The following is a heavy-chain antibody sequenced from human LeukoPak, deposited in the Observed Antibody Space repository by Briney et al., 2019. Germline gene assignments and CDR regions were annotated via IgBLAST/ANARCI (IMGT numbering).Heavy chain of an antibody. J-gene: IGHJ5*02. V-gene: IGHV4-39*07. D-gene: IGHD2-2*02. CDR3: ARDSPDCGSTTCYKDWFDP. CDR1: GGSISSSTNW. Sequence: SGTLSLTCAVSGGSISSSTNWWSWVRQPPGKGLQWIGSVYYSGSTYYNPSLQSRVTISVDTSKNHFSLKLSSVTAADTAVYYCARDSPDCGSTTCYKDWFDPWGQGTLVTVSS. CDR2: VYYSGST.